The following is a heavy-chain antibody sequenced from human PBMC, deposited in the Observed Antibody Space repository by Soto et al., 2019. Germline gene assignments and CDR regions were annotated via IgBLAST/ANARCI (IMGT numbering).Heavy chain of an antibody. Sequence: SETLSLTCTVSGGSISSGGYYWSWIRQHPGKGLEWIGYIYYSGSTYYNPSLKSRVTISVDTSKNQFSLKLSSVTAADTAVYYCARLVLEGDYNHGHYYYYGMDVWGQGTTVTVSS. V-gene: IGHV4-31*03. D-gene: IGHD4-4*01. CDR3: ARLVLEGDYNHGHYYYYGMDV. CDR1: GGSISSGGYY. J-gene: IGHJ6*02. CDR2: IYYSGST.